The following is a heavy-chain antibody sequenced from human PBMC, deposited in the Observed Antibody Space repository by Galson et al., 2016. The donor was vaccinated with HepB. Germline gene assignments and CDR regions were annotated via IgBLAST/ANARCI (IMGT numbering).Heavy chain of an antibody. D-gene: IGHD2-15*01. Sequence: SLRLSCAASGFTFRSYVMNWVRPAPGKGLEWVSSTSSGSSYIYYADSVKGRFTISTDNAKNSLHLQMNSLRAEDTAVYHCARNRLGWSLLEAIDSWGQGTLVTVSS. CDR2: TSSGSSYI. CDR1: GFTFRSYV. V-gene: IGHV3-21*01. CDR3: ARNRLGWSLLEAIDS. J-gene: IGHJ4*02.